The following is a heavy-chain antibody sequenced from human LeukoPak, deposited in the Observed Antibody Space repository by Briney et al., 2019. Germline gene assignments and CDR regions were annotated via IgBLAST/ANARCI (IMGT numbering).Heavy chain of an antibody. V-gene: IGHV4-59*01. CDR1: GGSISSYY. CDR3: AREGTAGTAFDI. D-gene: IGHD6-13*01. Sequence: KTSETLSLTCTVSGGSISSYYWSWIRQPPGKGLEWTGYIYYSGSTNYNPSLKSRVTISVDTSKNQFSLKLSSVTAADTAVYYCAREGTAGTAFDIWGQGTMVTVSS. CDR2: IYYSGST. J-gene: IGHJ3*02.